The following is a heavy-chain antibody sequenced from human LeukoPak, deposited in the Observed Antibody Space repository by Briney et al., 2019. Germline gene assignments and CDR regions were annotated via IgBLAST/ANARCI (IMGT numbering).Heavy chain of an antibody. Sequence: GGSLRLSCAASGFTFSSYSMNWVRQAPGKGLEWVSSISSSSSYIYYADSVKGRFTISRDNAKNSLYLQMNSLRAEDTAVYYCARVTYSSSSISLDAFDIWGQGTMVTVSS. D-gene: IGHD6-6*01. CDR2: ISSSSSYI. V-gene: IGHV3-21*01. J-gene: IGHJ3*02. CDR1: GFTFSSYS. CDR3: ARVTYSSSSISLDAFDI.